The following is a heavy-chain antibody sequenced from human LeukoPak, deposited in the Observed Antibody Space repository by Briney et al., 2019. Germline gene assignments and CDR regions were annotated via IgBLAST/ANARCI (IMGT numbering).Heavy chain of an antibody. V-gene: IGHV3-21*01. D-gene: IGHD3-3*01. CDR3: ARASLAAGYYDFWSGYWEVNWFDP. CDR1: GFTFSSYS. CDR2: ISSSSSYI. Sequence: GGSLRLSCAASGFTFSSYSMNWVRQAPGKGLEWVSSISSSSSYIYYADSVKGRFTISRDNATNSLYMQMNRLRAEDTAVYYCARASLAAGYYDFWSGYWEVNWFDPWGQGTLVTVSS. J-gene: IGHJ5*02.